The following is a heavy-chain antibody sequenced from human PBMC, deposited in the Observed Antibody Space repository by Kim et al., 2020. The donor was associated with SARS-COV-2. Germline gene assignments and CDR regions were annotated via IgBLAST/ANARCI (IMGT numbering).Heavy chain of an antibody. V-gene: IGHV4-34*01. CDR3: ASHSSSRIYYFDY. CDR2: INHSGST. J-gene: IGHJ4*02. Sequence: SETLSLTCAVYGGSFSGYYWSWIRQPPGKGLEWIGEINHSGSTNYNPSLKSRVTISVDTSKNQFSLKLSSVTAADTAVYYCASHSSSRIYYFDYWGQGTLVTVSS. CDR1: GGSFSGYY. D-gene: IGHD6-13*01.